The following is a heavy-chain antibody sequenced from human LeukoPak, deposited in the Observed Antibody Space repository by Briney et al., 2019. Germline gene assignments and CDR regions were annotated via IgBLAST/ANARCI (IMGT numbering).Heavy chain of an antibody. D-gene: IGHD5-18*01. Sequence: GGSLRLSCEGSGFTFSNYRMSWVRQAPGKGLEWVANIKEDGSEQKYVDSVKGRFIISRDNAKNSLYLQMNSLRAEDTAVYYCARLRYSYAHYYHMDVWGKGTTVTVSS. CDR2: IKEDGSEQ. CDR3: ARLRYSYAHYYHMDV. V-gene: IGHV3-7*01. CDR1: GFTFSNYR. J-gene: IGHJ6*03.